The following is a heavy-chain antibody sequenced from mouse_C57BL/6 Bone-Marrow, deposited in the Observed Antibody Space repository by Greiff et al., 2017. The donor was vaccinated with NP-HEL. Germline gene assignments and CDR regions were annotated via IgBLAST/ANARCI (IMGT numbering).Heavy chain of an antibody. CDR1: GYTFTSYT. J-gene: IGHJ1*03. CDR2: INPSSGYT. D-gene: IGHD1-1*01. CDR3: ASYFYGSIYRYFDV. Sequence: VQLQQSGAELARPGASVKMSCKASGYTFTSYTMHWVKQRPGQGLEWIGYINPSSGYTKYNQKFKDKATLTADKSSSTAYMKLSSLTSEGSTVSSSASYFYGSIYRYFDVWGTVATVTAAS. V-gene: IGHV1-4*01.